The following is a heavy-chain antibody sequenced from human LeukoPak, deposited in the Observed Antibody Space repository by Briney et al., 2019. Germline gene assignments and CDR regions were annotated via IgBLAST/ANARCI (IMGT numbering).Heavy chain of an antibody. CDR2: INPNSGGT. Sequence: ASVKVSCKASGYTFTGYYMHWVRQAPGQGLGWMGWINPNSGGTNYAQKFQGRVTMTRDTSISTAYMELGRLRSDDTAVYYCAFRRGYDAFDIWGQGTMVTVSS. CDR3: AFRRGYDAFDI. D-gene: IGHD6-13*01. CDR1: GYTFTGYY. V-gene: IGHV1-2*02. J-gene: IGHJ3*02.